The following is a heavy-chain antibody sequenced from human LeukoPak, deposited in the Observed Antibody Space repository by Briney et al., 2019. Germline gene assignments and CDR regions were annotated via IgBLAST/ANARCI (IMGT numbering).Heavy chain of an antibody. CDR3: AKDQGSYYDFWSGYYPLAY. CDR1: GFTFSSYG. Sequence: GGSLRLSCAASGFTFSSYGMHWVRQAPGKGLEWVAVISYDGSNKYYADAVKGRFTISRDNSKNTLYLQMNSLRAEDTAVYYCAKDQGSYYDFWSGYYPLAYWGQGTLVTVSS. J-gene: IGHJ4*02. CDR2: ISYDGSNK. V-gene: IGHV3-30*18. D-gene: IGHD3-3*01.